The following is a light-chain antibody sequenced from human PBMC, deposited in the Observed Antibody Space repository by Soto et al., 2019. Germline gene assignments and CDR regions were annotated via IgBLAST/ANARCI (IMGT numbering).Light chain of an antibody. CDR1: QTISYY. CDR2: AAS. CDR3: QQSYSTPVLT. J-gene: IGKJ4*01. Sequence: DIQMTQSPSSLSASVGDRVTITCRASQTISYYLNWYQQKPGKTTKLLIYAASRLQSGVPSRFSGHRSGTYFTLTISSLPPEAFATYYCQQSYSTPVLTCGGVTKVEIK. V-gene: IGKV1-39*01.